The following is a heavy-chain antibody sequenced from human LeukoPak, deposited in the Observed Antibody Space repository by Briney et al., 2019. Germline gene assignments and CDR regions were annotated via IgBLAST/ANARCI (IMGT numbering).Heavy chain of an antibody. CDR1: GFTFSNYW. Sequence: PGGSLRLSCAASGFTFSNYWMHWVRQAPGKGLVWVSSISSSSSYIYYADSVKGRFTISRDNAKNSLYLQMNSLRAEDTAFYYCARGGITIFGGIIYQDYWGQGTLVTVSS. D-gene: IGHD3-3*01. CDR2: ISSSSSYI. J-gene: IGHJ4*02. V-gene: IGHV3-21*04. CDR3: ARGGITIFGGIIYQDY.